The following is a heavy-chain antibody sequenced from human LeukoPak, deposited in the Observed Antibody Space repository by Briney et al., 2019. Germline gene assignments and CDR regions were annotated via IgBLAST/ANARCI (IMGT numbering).Heavy chain of an antibody. D-gene: IGHD1-26*01. Sequence: ETLSLTCTVSGGSISSYYWSWIRQPRWKGLEWVSIIYSDGSTYYADSVKGRFTISRDTSKNTLFLQMNSLRAEDTAVYYCARIYSGSHYSWGQGTLVTISS. J-gene: IGHJ4*02. CDR1: GGSISSYY. CDR2: IYSDGST. V-gene: IGHV3-53*01. CDR3: ARIYSGSHYS.